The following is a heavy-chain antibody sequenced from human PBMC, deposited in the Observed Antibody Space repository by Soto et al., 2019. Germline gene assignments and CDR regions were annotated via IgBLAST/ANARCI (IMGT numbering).Heavy chain of an antibody. CDR2: IYYSGNT. J-gene: IGHJ4*02. CDR3: ARQYYFDSGSYYNRPFDF. Sequence: ETLSLTCTVSGGPISSSSYYWGWIRQPPGKGLEWIGSIYYSGNTYYNPSLKSRVTISVDTAKNQFSLKLSSVTAADTAVYYCARQYYFDSGSYYNRPFDFWGQGTLVTVSS. V-gene: IGHV4-39*01. CDR1: GGPISSSSYY. D-gene: IGHD3-10*01.